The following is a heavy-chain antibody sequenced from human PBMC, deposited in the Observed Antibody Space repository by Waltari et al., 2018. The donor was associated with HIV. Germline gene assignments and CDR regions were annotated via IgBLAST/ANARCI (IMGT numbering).Heavy chain of an antibody. D-gene: IGHD3-10*01. CDR3: VRCGGFYYGSGLD. J-gene: IGHJ4*02. CDR2: IRGIDET. Sequence: EVHLSVSGGGFVNPGESLRLSCIVSGVPLMNFAITWVRQAPGKGLEWVARIRGIDETFYADSVKGRFTIARDTSKNTVSLQGNSLRDEDTAFYYCVRCGGFYYGSGLDWGQGTLVTVSS. V-gene: IGHV3-23*01. CDR1: GVPLMNFA.